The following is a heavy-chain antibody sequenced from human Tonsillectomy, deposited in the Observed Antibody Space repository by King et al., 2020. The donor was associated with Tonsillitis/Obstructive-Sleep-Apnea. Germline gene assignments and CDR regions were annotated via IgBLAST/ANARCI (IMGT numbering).Heavy chain of an antibody. D-gene: IGHD1-14*01. CDR3: VKGGSESASDI. CDR1: GFTFSSHA. Sequence: VQLVESGGGLVQPGGSLRLSCAASGFTFSSHAMTWVRQAPGKGLEWVSGISGSGGNTYHADSVKGRFTISRDNSKITLYLQMNRLRAEDTAVYYCVKGGSESASDIWGQGTMVTVSS. V-gene: IGHV3-23*04. J-gene: IGHJ3*02. CDR2: ISGSGGNT.